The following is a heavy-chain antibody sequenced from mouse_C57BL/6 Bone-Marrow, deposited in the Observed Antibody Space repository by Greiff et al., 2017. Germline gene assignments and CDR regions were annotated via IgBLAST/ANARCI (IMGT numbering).Heavy chain of an antibody. CDR3: ARYPYSNYPHYYAMDY. CDR2: IRNKANGYTT. J-gene: IGHJ4*01. Sequence: EVQLQESGGGLVQPGGSLSLSCAASGFTFTDYYMSWVRQPPGKALEWLGFIRNKANGYTTEYIASVKGRFTISRANSQSILYLQMNALRAEDSATCYCARYPYSNYPHYYAMDYWGQGTSVTVSS. D-gene: IGHD2-5*01. V-gene: IGHV7-3*01. CDR1: GFTFTDYY.